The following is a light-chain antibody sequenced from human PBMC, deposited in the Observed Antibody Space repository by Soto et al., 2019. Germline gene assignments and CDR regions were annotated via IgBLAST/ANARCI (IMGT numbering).Light chain of an antibody. CDR1: ESISTW. V-gene: IGKV1-5*01. J-gene: IGKJ2*03. CDR2: GAS. CDR3: QQYNSFSYS. Sequence: DIQMTQSPSTLCASVGDRVTITCRASESISTWLAWYQQKPGKSPKLLIYGASNLERGVPSRFSGSGSGTEFTLTISSLQPDDFAAYYCQQYNSFSYSFGPGTKLEIK.